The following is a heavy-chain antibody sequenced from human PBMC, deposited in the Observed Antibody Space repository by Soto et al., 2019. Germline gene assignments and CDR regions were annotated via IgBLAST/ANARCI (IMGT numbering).Heavy chain of an antibody. CDR2: IYYSGST. J-gene: IGHJ6*02. D-gene: IGHD3-22*01. Sequence: TSETLSLTCTVSGGSISSSSYYWGWIRQPPGKGLEWIGSIYYSGSTYYNPSLKSRVTISVDTSKNQFSLKLSSVTAADTAVYYCARHRRYYDSSGYYWAFYGMDVWGQGTTVTVSS. CDR3: ARHRRYYDSSGYYWAFYGMDV. V-gene: IGHV4-39*01. CDR1: GGSISSSSYY.